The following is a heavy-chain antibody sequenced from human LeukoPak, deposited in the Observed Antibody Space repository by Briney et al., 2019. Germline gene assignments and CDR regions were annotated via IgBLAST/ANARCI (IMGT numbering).Heavy chain of an antibody. Sequence: SETLSLTCVVSGGSLTDYHWNWIRQSPGKGLEWIGEINHSGSTNYNPSLKSRLTISVDTSKNQFSLKLSSVTAADTAVYYCARGPYCSGGSCYLQHWGQGTLVTVSS. CDR1: GGSLTDYH. CDR2: INHSGST. CDR3: ARGPYCSGGSCYLQH. J-gene: IGHJ1*01. D-gene: IGHD2-15*01. V-gene: IGHV4-34*01.